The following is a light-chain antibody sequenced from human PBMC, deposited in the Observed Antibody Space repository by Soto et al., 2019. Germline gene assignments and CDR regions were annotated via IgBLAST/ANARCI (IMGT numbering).Light chain of an antibody. V-gene: IGKV3-11*01. Sequence: EMMMTQSPATLSLSPGERATHSCRASHSISSYLSWYQQKPGQAPRLLIYDASNRATGIPARFSGSGSGTDFVLTISSLEPEDFGVYYCLQRDTWLTFGGGTKVEVK. CDR2: DAS. J-gene: IGKJ4*01. CDR3: LQRDTWLT. CDR1: HSISSY.